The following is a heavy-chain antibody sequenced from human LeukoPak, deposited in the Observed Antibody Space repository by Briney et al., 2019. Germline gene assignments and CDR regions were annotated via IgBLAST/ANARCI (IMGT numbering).Heavy chain of an antibody. CDR3: ARVGQEYQLKDYFDY. V-gene: IGHV3-21*01. D-gene: IGHD2-2*01. Sequence: GGSLRLSCAASGFTFSSYSMNWVRQAPGKGLEWVSSISSSSSYIYYADSVKGRFTISRGNAKNSLYLQMNSLRAEDTAVYYCARVGQEYQLKDYFDYWGQGTLVTVSS. CDR1: GFTFSSYS. CDR2: ISSSSSYI. J-gene: IGHJ4*02.